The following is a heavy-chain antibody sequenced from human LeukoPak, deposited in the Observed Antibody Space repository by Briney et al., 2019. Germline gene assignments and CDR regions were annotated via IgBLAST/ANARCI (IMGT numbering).Heavy chain of an antibody. CDR1: GYTFTSYD. V-gene: IGHV1-18*01. CDR3: ARTDYYNFMDV. CDR2: ISAYNDNT. J-gene: IGHJ6*03. D-gene: IGHD2-21*02. Sequence: ASVKVSCKASGYTFTSYDIGWVRQAPGQGLEWMGWISAYNDNTNYAQKLQGRVTMTTDTSTSTAYMDLRSLRSDDTAVYYCARTDYYNFMDVWGQGTTVTISS.